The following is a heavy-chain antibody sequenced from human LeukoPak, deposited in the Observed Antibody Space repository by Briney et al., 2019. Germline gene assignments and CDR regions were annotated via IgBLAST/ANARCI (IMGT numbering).Heavy chain of an antibody. V-gene: IGHV1-46*01. J-gene: IGHJ4*02. Sequence: ASVKVSCKASGYTLTSYYIHWVRQVPGQGLEWMGMIIPHDGSTTYALRFQGRVTMTSDTSTSTVYMEVNSLTSDDTAVYYCARRGPLLCFDYWGQGTLVTVSS. CDR3: ARRGPLLCFDY. CDR1: GYTLTSYY. D-gene: IGHD2-2*01. CDR2: IIPHDGST.